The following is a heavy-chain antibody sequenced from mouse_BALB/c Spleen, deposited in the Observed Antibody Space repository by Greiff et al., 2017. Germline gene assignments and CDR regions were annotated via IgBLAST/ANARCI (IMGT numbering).Heavy chain of an antibody. J-gene: IGHJ4*01. D-gene: IGHD2-4*01. CDR1: GFTFSDYY. Sequence: EVQLVESGGGLVKPGGSLKLSCAASGFTFSDYYMYWVRQTPEKRLEWVATISDGGSYTYYPDSVKGRFTISRDNAKNNLYLQMSSLKSEDTAMYYCARLDGGVYDYPSYAMDYWGQGTSVTVSS. V-gene: IGHV5-4*02. CDR2: ISDGGSYT. CDR3: ARLDGGVYDYPSYAMDY.